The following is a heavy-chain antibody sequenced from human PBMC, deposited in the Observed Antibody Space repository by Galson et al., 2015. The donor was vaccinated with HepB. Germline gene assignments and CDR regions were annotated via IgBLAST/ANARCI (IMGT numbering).Heavy chain of an antibody. V-gene: IGHV1-3*01. CDR1: GYTFSNSA. CDR3: ARDRYEYLWGSYRSTFAFDI. Sequence: QSGAEVKKPGASVKVSCKASGYTFSNSAMHWVRQAPGQMLEWMGWINAGNGNTKYSQKFQGRVTITRDTSATTVYMELRSLRSEDTAVYYCARDRYEYLWGSYRSTFAFDIWGQGTKVTVSS. J-gene: IGHJ3*02. CDR2: INAGNGNT. D-gene: IGHD3-16*02.